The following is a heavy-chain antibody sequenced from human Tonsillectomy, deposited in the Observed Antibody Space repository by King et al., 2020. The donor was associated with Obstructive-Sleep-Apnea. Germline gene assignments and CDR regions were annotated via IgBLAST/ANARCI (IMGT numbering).Heavy chain of an antibody. CDR3: AKVREYDFWGGSSNWFAP. Sequence: DVQLVESGGGLVQPGGSLRLSCAASGFTFSSYAMSWVRQAPGKGLEWVSAISGSGGSTYYADSVKGRFTISRDNSKNTLYLQMNSLRAEDTAEYYCAKVREYDFWGGSSNWFAPWGQGTLVTLSS. V-gene: IGHV3-23*04. CDR1: GFTFSSYA. CDR2: ISGSGGST. J-gene: IGHJ5*02. D-gene: IGHD3-3*01.